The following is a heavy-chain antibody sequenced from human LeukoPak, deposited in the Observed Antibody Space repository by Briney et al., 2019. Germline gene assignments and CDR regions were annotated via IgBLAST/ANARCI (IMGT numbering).Heavy chain of an antibody. CDR2: FDPEDGET. CDR1: GYTLTELS. D-gene: IGHD2-2*02. Sequence: GASVKVSCKVSGYTLTELSMHWVRQAPGKGLEWMGGFDPEDGETIYAQKFQGRVTITADESTSTAYMELSSLRSEDTAVYYCARTPSYTPYYFDYWGQGTLVTVSS. V-gene: IGHV1-24*01. J-gene: IGHJ4*02. CDR3: ARTPSYTPYYFDY.